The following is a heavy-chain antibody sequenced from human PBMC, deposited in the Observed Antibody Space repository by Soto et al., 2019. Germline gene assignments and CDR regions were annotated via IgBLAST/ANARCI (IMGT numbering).Heavy chain of an antibody. J-gene: IGHJ4*02. CDR3: ARDTLPFYYSSMASDY. CDR1: GYTFNSYG. CDR2: ISVYNGNT. V-gene: IGHV1-18*01. Sequence: QVQLVQSGADVRKPGASVKVSCKASGYTFNSYGISWVRQAPGQGLEWTGWISVYNGNTNYAQNLQGRLSMTTDTSTSTAYMELRGLRSDDTALYYCARDTLPFYYSSMASDYWGQGTLVTVSS. D-gene: IGHD3-22*01.